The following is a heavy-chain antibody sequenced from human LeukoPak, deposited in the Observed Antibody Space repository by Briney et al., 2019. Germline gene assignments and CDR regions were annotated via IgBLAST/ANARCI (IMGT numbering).Heavy chain of an antibody. J-gene: IGHJ4*02. D-gene: IGHD3-10*01. CDR1: GGTFSSYA. CDR2: IIPIFGTA. CDR3: ARGVLDGSGSYYFDY. Sequence: SVKVSCKASGGTFSSYAISWVRQAPGQGLEWMGGIIPIFGTANYAQKFQGRVTIAADKSTSTAYMELSSLRSEDTAVYYCARGVLDGSGSYYFDYWGQGTLVTVSS. V-gene: IGHV1-69*06.